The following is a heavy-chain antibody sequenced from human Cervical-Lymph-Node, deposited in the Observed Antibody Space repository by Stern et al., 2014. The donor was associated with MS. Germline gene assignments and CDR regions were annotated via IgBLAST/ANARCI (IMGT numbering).Heavy chain of an antibody. V-gene: IGHV1-69*01. CDR3: ARGGGYSSSPEPWVY. CDR2: SIPIFGTA. J-gene: IGHJ4*02. Sequence: DQLVESGAEVKKPGSSVKVSCKASGGTFSSYAISWVRQAPGQGLEWMGGSIPIFGTANYPQKFQGRVTIPADESTSTAYMELSSLRSEDTAVYYCARGGGYSSSPEPWVYWGQGTLVTVSS. D-gene: IGHD6-6*01. CDR1: GGTFSSYA.